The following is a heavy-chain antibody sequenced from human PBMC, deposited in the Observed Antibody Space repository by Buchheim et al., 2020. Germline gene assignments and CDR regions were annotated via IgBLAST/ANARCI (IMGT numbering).Heavy chain of an antibody. CDR2: IIPILGTP. J-gene: IGHJ6*02. CDR1: GGTFSSSD. Sequence: QEQVVQSGAEVKEPGSSVKVSCRASGGTFSSSDISWVRQAPGQGLEWMGGIIPILGTPNYAQRFQCRVTITADEAATTAYMELSILRSDDTAVYCCMSRGGYYDRSGPAYYYYGMNVWGQGTT. D-gene: IGHD3-16*01. V-gene: IGHV1-69*01. CDR3: MSRGGYYDRSGPAYYYYGMNV.